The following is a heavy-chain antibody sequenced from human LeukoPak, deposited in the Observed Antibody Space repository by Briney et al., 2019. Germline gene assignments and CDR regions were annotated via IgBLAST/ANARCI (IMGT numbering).Heavy chain of an antibody. CDR2: ISWNSGSI. Sequence: PGGSLRLSCAASGFTFDDYAMHWVRQAPGKGLEWVSGISWNSGSIGYADSVKGRFTISRDNAKNSLYLQMNSLRAEDTAVYYCARSNGFGMDVWGQGTTVTVSS. CDR3: ARSNGFGMDV. J-gene: IGHJ6*02. D-gene: IGHD3-16*01. CDR1: GFTFDDYA. V-gene: IGHV3-9*01.